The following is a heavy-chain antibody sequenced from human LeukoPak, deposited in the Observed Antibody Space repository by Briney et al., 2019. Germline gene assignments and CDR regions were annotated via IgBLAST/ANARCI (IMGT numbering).Heavy chain of an antibody. D-gene: IGHD1-26*01. CDR3: AGSSARPLDY. V-gene: IGHV4-59*01. Sequence: PSETLSLTCAVYGGSFSGYYWSWIRQPPGKGLEWIGYIYYSGSTNYNPSLKSRVTISVDTSKNQFSLKLSSVTAADTAVYYCAGSSARPLDYWGQGTLVTVSS. CDR1: GGSFSGYY. J-gene: IGHJ4*02. CDR2: IYYSGST.